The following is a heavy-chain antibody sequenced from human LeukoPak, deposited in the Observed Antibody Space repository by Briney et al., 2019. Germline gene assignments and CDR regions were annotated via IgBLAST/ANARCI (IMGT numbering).Heavy chain of an antibody. J-gene: IGHJ3*02. CDR1: GFTVSSNY. CDR2: IYSGGST. D-gene: IGHD3-22*01. Sequence: GGSLRLSCAASGFTVSSNYMSWVRQAPGKGLEWVSVIYSGGSTYYADSVKGRFTISRDNSKNTLYLQMNSLRAEDTAVYYCARAADSSGYEDIWGQGTMVTVSS. V-gene: IGHV3-53*01. CDR3: ARAADSSGYEDI.